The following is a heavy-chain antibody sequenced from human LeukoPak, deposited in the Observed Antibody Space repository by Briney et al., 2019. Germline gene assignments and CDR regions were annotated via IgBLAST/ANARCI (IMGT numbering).Heavy chain of an antibody. J-gene: IGHJ4*02. CDR3: ARLEGIAAAGY. V-gene: IGHV4-39*01. CDR1: GGSISSSSYY. Sequence: PSETLSLTCTGSGGSISSSSYYWGWIRQPPGKGLEWIGSIYYSGSTYYNPSLKSRVTISVDTSKNQFSLKLSSVTAADTAVYYCARLEGIAAAGYWGQGTLVTVSS. CDR2: IYYSGST. D-gene: IGHD6-13*01.